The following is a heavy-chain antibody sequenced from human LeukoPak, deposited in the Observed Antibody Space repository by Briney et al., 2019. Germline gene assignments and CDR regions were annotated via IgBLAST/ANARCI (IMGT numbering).Heavy chain of an antibody. V-gene: IGHV4-39*07. CDR3: ASGSSSGFDY. Sequence: PSETLSLTCTVSGGSISSSSYYWGWIRQPPGKGLEWIGSIYYSGSTYYNPSLKSRVTISVDTSKNQFSLKLSSVTAADTAVYYCASGSSSGFDYWGQGTLVTVSS. J-gene: IGHJ4*02. CDR2: IYYSGST. D-gene: IGHD6-19*01. CDR1: GGSISSSSYY.